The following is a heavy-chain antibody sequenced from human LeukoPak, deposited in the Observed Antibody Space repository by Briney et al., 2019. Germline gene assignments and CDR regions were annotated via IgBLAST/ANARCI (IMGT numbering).Heavy chain of an antibody. CDR3: AKGAGGFSYYNWFDP. CDR1: GGSISSSPYY. CDR2: IYYSGTT. Sequence: SETLSLTCIVSGGSISSSPYYWGWIRQPPGKGLEWIGSIYYSGTTHYSPSLESRVTISVDTSKNQFSLKLASVTAADTAIYYSAKGAGGFSYYNWFDPWGQGTLVTVSS. D-gene: IGHD5-18*01. J-gene: IGHJ5*02. V-gene: IGHV4-39*07.